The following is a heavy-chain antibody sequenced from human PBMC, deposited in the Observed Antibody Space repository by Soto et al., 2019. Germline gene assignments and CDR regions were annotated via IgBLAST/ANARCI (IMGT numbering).Heavy chain of an antibody. V-gene: IGHV1-69*12. CDR1: GGTFSSYT. Sequence: QVQLVQSGAEVKKPGSSVTVSCKASGGTFSSYTISWVRQAPGQGLEWMGGIIPIFGTANYAQKFQGRVTITADESTSTADMELSSLRSEDTAVYYCARVNHRWLQVWYFDLWGRGTLVTVSS. CDR2: IIPIFGTA. CDR3: ARVNHRWLQVWYFDL. J-gene: IGHJ2*01. D-gene: IGHD5-12*01.